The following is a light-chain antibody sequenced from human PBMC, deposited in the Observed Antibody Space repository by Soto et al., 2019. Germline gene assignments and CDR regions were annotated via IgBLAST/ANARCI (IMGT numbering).Light chain of an antibody. CDR3: PQYDTSPRT. CDR2: GAS. CDR1: QSVSSNY. Sequence: EVMLTQSPGTLSLSPGERATLSCRASQSVSSNYLAWYQQKSGQAPRLLIYGASNRATGIPDRFSGSGSGTDFTLTIRRLEPEDFVVYYCPQYDTSPRTFGQGTKVEFK. J-gene: IGKJ1*01. V-gene: IGKV3-20*01.